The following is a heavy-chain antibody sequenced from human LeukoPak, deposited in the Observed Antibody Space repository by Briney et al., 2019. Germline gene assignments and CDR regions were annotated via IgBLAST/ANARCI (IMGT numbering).Heavy chain of an antibody. CDR3: AKDLMRDRWFGES. CDR2: IKQDGSEK. V-gene: IGHV3-7*01. CDR1: GFTFSSYW. Sequence: PGGSLRLSCAASGFTFSSYWMSWVRQAPGKGLEWVANIKQDGSEKYYVDSVKGRFTISRDNSKNVVYLQMNSLRVEDTAVYYCAKDLMRDRWFGESWGQGTLVTVSS. J-gene: IGHJ5*02. D-gene: IGHD3-10*01.